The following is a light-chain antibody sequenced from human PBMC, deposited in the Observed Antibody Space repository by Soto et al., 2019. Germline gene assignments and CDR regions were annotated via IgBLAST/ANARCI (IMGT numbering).Light chain of an antibody. CDR2: EVN. Sequence: QSALTQPASVSGSPGQSITISCTGSGRDIGAYDYVSWYQQHPGKAPKLIIYEVNNRPSGVSGRFSGSKSDTTAYLTISGLQAEDEADYYCSSYSDSDTKVFGTGTKLTVL. CDR1: GRDIGAYDY. CDR3: SSYSDSDTKV. J-gene: IGLJ1*01. V-gene: IGLV2-14*03.